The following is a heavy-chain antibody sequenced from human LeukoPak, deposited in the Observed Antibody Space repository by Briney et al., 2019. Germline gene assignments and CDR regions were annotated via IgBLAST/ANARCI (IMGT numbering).Heavy chain of an antibody. Sequence: SETLSLTCTVSGGSISSSSYYWGWIRQPPGKGLEWIGSIYYSGSTYYNPSLKSRVTISVDTPKNQFSLKLSSVTAADTAVYYCARHKGSDCSGTSCYLNWFDPWGQGTLVTVSS. V-gene: IGHV4-39*01. CDR1: GGSISSSSYY. CDR3: ARHKGSDCSGTSCYLNWFDP. D-gene: IGHD2-2*01. J-gene: IGHJ5*02. CDR2: IYYSGST.